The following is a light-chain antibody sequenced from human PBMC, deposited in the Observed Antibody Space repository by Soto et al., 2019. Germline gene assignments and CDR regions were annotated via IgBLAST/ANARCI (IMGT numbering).Light chain of an antibody. J-gene: IGLJ1*01. CDR2: DVS. V-gene: IGLV2-11*01. CDR1: SSDVGGYNY. Sequence: QSVLTQPRSVSGSPGQSVTISCTGTSSDVGGYNYVSWYQQRPGKAPKLMIYDVSKRPSGVPDRFSGSKSGSTASLTISGLQAEDEADYYCCSYAGSYTYVFGPGTQLTVL. CDR3: CSYAGSYTYV.